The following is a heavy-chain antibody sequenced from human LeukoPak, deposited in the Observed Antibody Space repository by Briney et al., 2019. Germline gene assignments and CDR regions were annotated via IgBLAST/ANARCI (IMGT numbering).Heavy chain of an antibody. CDR3: ARTSVYDSSGHFDP. CDR2: IDPSDSHT. CDR1: GYSFTTYW. J-gene: IGHJ5*02. D-gene: IGHD3-22*01. V-gene: IGHV5-10-1*01. Sequence: GESLKISCKGSGYSFTTYWVNWVRQMPGKGLEWMGRIDPSDSHTNYSPSFQGHVTISADKSISTAYLQWSSLKASDTAMYYCARTSVYDSSGHFDPWGQGTLVTVSS.